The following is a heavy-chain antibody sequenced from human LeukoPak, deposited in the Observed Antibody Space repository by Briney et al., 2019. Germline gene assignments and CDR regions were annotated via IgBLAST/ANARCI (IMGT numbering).Heavy chain of an antibody. CDR2: IYTSGST. CDR1: GGSISSYY. CDR3: ARDRNPAETYYDFWSGYYAYFDY. D-gene: IGHD3-3*01. J-gene: IGHJ4*02. Sequence: SETLSLTCTVSGGSISSYYWSWIRQPAGKGLEWIGRIYTSGSTNYNPSLKSRVNISVDTSKNQFSLKLISVTAADTAVYYCARDRNPAETYYDFWSGYYAYFDYWGQGTLVTVSS. V-gene: IGHV4-4*07.